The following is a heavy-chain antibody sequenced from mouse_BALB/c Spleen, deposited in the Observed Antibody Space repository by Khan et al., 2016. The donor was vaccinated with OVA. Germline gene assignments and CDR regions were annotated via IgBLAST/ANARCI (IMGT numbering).Heavy chain of an antibody. D-gene: IGHD4-1*01. J-gene: IGHJ4*01. CDR2: INTYTGEP. Sequence: QIQLVQSGPELKKPGETVKISCKASGYTFTNYGMNWVKQTPGEGLKWMGWINTYTGEPTYAVDFKGRFAFSLETSASTAYLQINNLKNEDTATYLCEGVGYNGTMDYWGQGTSVTVSS. CDR3: EGVGYNGTMDY. CDR1: GYTFTNYG. V-gene: IGHV9-3-1*01.